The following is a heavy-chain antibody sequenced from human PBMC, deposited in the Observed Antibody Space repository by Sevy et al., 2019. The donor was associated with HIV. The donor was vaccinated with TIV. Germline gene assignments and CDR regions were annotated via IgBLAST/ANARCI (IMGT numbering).Heavy chain of an antibody. V-gene: IGHV3-49*04. CDR1: GFTFGDYG. J-gene: IGHJ4*02. D-gene: IGHD1-26*01. CDR3: TRWSGSQSIFDY. Sequence: GGSLRLSCTASGFTFGDYGMSWVRQAPGKGLEWIAFFKSKIHGGTTENAASVKGRFTISRDDSKNIVYLQMSNLKTEETAVYYETRWSGSQSIFDYWGQGTLVTVSS. CDR2: FKSKIHGGTT.